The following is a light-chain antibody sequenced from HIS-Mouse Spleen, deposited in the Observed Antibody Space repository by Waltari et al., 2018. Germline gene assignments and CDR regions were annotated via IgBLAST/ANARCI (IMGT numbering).Light chain of an antibody. Sequence: DIQMTQSPSSLSASVGDRVTITCRASQSISSYLNWYQQKPGKAPKLLIYAASSLQSGGPSRFSGSGSGTDFTLTISSLQPEDFATYYCQQSYSTLWTFGQETKVEIK. CDR1: QSISSY. CDR3: QQSYSTLWT. CDR2: AAS. V-gene: IGKV1-39*01. J-gene: IGKJ1*01.